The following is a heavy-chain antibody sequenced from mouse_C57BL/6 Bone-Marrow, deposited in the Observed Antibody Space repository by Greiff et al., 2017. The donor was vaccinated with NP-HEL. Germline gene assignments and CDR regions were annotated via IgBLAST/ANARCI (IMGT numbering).Heavy chain of an antibody. D-gene: IGHD1-1*01. J-gene: IGHJ1*03. V-gene: IGHV1-26*01. CDR3: ARADYYGSSCYWYFDV. CDR1: GYTFADYY. CDR2: INPNNGGN. Sequence: EVQLQQSGPELVKPGASVKISCKASGYTFADYYMNWVKQSHGKSLEWIGDINPNNGGNSYNQKFKGKATLTVDKSSSTAYMELRSLTSEDSAVYYCARADYYGSSCYWYFDVWGTGTTVTVSS.